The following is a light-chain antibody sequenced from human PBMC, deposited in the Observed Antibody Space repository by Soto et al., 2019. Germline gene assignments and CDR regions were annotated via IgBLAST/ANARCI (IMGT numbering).Light chain of an antibody. CDR1: SSDVGGYNY. J-gene: IGLJ1*01. Sequence: QSALTQPPSASGSPGQSVTISCTGTSSDVGGYNYVSWYQQHPGKAPKLMIDEVSKRPSGVPDRFSGSKSDNTASLTVSGLQAEDEADYYCSSYAAGSNFVFGTGTKMTVL. V-gene: IGLV2-8*01. CDR3: SSYAAGSNFV. CDR2: EVS.